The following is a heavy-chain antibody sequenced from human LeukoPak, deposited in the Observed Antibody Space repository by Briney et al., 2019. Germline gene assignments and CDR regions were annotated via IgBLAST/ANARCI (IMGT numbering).Heavy chain of an antibody. D-gene: IGHD3-3*01. V-gene: IGHV1-18*01. Sequence: ASVKVSCKASGYTFPSYGISWVRQAPGQGLEWMGWISAYNGNTNYAQKLQGRVTMTTDTSTSTAYMELRSLRSDDTAVYYCARAGGPTPSYYDFWSGYYEYNWFDPWGQGTLVTVSS. J-gene: IGHJ5*02. CDR3: ARAGGPTPSYYDFWSGYYEYNWFDP. CDR2: ISAYNGNT. CDR1: GYTFPSYG.